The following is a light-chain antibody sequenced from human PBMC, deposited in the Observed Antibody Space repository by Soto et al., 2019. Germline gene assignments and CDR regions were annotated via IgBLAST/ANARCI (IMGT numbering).Light chain of an antibody. CDR3: QQYFSTPT. CDR1: QSVLSNSNNQNY. CDR2: WAS. J-gene: IGKJ4*01. V-gene: IGKV4-1*01. Sequence: DIVMTQSPDSLAVSLGERATINCKSSQSVLSNSNNQNYLAWYQQKQGQPPKLLIYWASTRESGVPDRISGSGSGTDFTLTVSSLQAEDVAVYYCQQYFSTPTFGGGTKVEI.